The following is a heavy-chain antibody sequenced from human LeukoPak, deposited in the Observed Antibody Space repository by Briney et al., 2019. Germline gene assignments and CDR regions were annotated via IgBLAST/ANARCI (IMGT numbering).Heavy chain of an antibody. V-gene: IGHV1-24*01. J-gene: IGHJ6*02. CDR1: GYTHTELS. CDR3: ATPIGPAGTNYYYYGMDV. D-gene: IGHD1/OR15-1a*01. CDR2: FDPEDGET. Sequence: ASVKVSCKVSGYTHTELSMHWVRQAPGKGLEWMGGFDPEDGETIYAQKFQGRVTMTEDTSTDTAYMELSSLRSEDTAVYYCATPIGPAGTNYYYYGMDVWGQGTTVTVSS.